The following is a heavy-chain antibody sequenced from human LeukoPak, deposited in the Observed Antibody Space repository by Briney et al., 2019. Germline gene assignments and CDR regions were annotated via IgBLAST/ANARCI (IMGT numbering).Heavy chain of an antibody. CDR1: GFTFSSSG. Sequence: GSLRLSCAASGFTFSSSGVHWIRQPPGKGLEWIGYIYYSGSTNYNPSLKSRVTISVDTSKNQFSLKLSSVTAADTAVYYCARAGTGDWLDKFDYWGQGTLVTVSS. CDR3: ARAGTGDWLDKFDY. J-gene: IGHJ4*02. CDR2: IYYSGST. V-gene: IGHV4-59*01. D-gene: IGHD7-27*01.